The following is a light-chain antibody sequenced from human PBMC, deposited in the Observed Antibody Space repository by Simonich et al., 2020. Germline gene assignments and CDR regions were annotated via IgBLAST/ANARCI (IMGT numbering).Light chain of an antibody. CDR2: GNS. CDR1: SSTIGAGYD. J-gene: IGLJ3*02. CDR3: QSYDSSLSGSKV. Sequence: QSALTQPPSASGSPGQSVTISCTGSSSTIGAGYDVNWYQQIPGTAPKLLIYGNSNPPSGVPDRFSGSKSGTSASLAITGLQAEDEADYYCQSYDSSLSGSKVFGGGTKLTVL. V-gene: IGLV1-40*01.